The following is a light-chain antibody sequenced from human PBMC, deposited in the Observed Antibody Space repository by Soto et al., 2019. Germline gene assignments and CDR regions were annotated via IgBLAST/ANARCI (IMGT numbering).Light chain of an antibody. V-gene: IGLV2-14*01. Sequence: QSALTQPASVSGSLGQSITISCTGTSVDVGGYNYVSWYQHHPGKAPRLLIFEVSNRPSGVSNRFSGSKSGNTASLTISWLQADDDADYYCTSYTIKTTYVFGTGTKLTVL. CDR2: EVS. CDR1: SVDVGGYNY. J-gene: IGLJ1*01. CDR3: TSYTIKTTYV.